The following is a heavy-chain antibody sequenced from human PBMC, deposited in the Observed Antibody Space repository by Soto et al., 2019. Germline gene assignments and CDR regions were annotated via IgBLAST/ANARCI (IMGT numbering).Heavy chain of an antibody. CDR1: GGSFSGYY. J-gene: IGHJ3*02. D-gene: IGHD2-2*01. CDR2: INHSGST. V-gene: IGHV4-34*01. Sequence: SETLSLTCAVYGGSFSGYYWSWIRQPPGKGLEWIGEINHSGSTNYNPSLKSRVTISVDTSKNQFSLKLSSVTAADTAVYYCATGSPEFMGYCSSTSCRIDAFDIWGQGTMVTVSS. CDR3: ATGSPEFMGYCSSTSCRIDAFDI.